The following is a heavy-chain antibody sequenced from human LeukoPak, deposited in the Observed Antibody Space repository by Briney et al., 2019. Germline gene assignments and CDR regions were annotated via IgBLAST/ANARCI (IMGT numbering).Heavy chain of an antibody. CDR2: IPYDGSNK. Sequence: PGRSLRLSCAASGFTFSSFAMHWVRQTPGKGLEWVSVIPYDGSNKYYADSVKGQFTISRDNSKNTLHLQMNSLRAEDTAVYYCARQSLIGAFDIWGQGTMVTVSS. CDR1: GFTFSSFA. V-gene: IGHV3-30-3*01. CDR3: ARQSLIGAFDI. J-gene: IGHJ3*02. D-gene: IGHD2-21*01.